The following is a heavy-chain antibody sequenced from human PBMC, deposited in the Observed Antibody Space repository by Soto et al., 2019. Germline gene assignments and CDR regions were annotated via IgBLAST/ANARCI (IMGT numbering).Heavy chain of an antibody. J-gene: IGHJ5*02. Sequence: QVQLVQSGAEVKKPGASVKVSCKASGYTFTGYHMHWVRQAPGQGLEWMGWINPNSGGTNYAQKLQGRVTMTRGTAISTPYKELSSQRSDDTAVYYYARPPGSMATISGLNWFDPWGQGTLVTGSS. CDR3: ARPPGSMATISGLNWFDP. D-gene: IGHD5-12*01. V-gene: IGHV1-2*02. CDR2: INPNSGGT. CDR1: GYTFTGYH.